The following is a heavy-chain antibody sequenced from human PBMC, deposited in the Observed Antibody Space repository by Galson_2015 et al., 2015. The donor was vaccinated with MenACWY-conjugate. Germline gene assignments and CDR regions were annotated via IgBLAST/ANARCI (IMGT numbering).Heavy chain of an antibody. CDR2: IYPSDSDT. CDR3: ARTAYGYVSPFDY. D-gene: IGHD5-18*01. Sequence: QSGAAVKKPGESLKISCTGSGDSFSTYWVGWVRQMPGKGLEWMGIIYPSDSDTRYSPSFQGQVTISAAKSINTAYLQWTSLKASDTAVYWCARTAYGYVSPFDYWGQGTLVTVSS. J-gene: IGHJ4*02. V-gene: IGHV5-51*01. CDR1: GDSFSTYW.